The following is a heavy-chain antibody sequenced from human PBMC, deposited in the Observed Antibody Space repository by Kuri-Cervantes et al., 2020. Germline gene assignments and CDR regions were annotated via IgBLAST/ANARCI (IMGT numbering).Heavy chain of an antibody. Sequence: ASVKVSCKASGFTFTGYYIHWVRQAPGHELEWMGWINPNSGDTDYAQKFQGRVTMTRDTSISTAYMEVSSLRSDDTAAYYCARSKDRLGYGWFDPWGQGTLVTVSS. CDR3: ARSKDRLGYGWFDP. CDR1: GFTFTGYY. D-gene: IGHD5-12*01. J-gene: IGHJ5*02. V-gene: IGHV1-2*02. CDR2: INPNSGDT.